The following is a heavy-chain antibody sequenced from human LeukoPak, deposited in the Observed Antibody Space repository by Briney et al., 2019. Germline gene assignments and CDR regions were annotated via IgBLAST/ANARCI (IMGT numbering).Heavy chain of an antibody. V-gene: IGHV1-69*06. CDR2: IIPIFGTA. D-gene: IGHD1-26*01. Sequence: ASVKVSCKGSGGTFSSYAISWVRQAPGQGLEWMGGIIPIFGTANYAQKFQGRVTITADKSTSTAYMELSSLRSEDTAVYYCAEEKAEGWELKRGAFDIWGQGTMVTVSS. CDR1: GGTFSSYA. J-gene: IGHJ3*02. CDR3: AEEKAEGWELKRGAFDI.